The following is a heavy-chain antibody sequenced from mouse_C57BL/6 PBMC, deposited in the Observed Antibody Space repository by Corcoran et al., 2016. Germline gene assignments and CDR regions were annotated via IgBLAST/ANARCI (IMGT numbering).Heavy chain of an antibody. Sequence: QIQLVQSGPELKKPGETVKISCKASGYTFTTYGMSWVKQAPGKGLKWMGWINTYSGVPTYADDFKGRFAFSLETSASTAYLQINNLKNEDTATYFCARQLRPGAMDYWGQGTSVTVSS. V-gene: IGHV9-3*01. CDR1: GYTFTTYG. D-gene: IGHD3-2*02. CDR3: ARQLRPGAMDY. CDR2: INTYSGVP. J-gene: IGHJ4*01.